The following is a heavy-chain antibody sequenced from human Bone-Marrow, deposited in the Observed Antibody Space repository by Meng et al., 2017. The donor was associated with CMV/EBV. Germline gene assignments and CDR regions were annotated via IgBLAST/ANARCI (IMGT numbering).Heavy chain of an antibody. CDR1: GFTFSSYA. J-gene: IGHJ6*02. CDR3: ARSLSLQRITIFGVVTPRFGYGMVV. V-gene: IGHV3-30*04. D-gene: IGHD3-3*01. CDR2: ISYDGSNK. Sequence: GESLKISCAASGFTFSSYAMHWVRQAPGKGLEWVAVISYDGSNKYYADSVKGRFTISRDNSKNTLYLQMNSLRAEDTAVYYCARSLSLQRITIFGVVTPRFGYGMVVWGQGNTVNVSS.